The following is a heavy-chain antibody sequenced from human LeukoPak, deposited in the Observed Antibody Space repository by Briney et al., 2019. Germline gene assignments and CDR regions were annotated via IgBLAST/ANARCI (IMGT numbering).Heavy chain of an antibody. D-gene: IGHD2/OR15-2a*01. CDR3: AITDTSRHDY. V-gene: IGHV4-59*10. CDR2: ICTSGTT. Sequence: PSETLSLTCAVYGGSISTYYWSWIRQPAGKGLEWIGRICTSGTTNYNPSLKSRVTMSLDTSKNQFSLKLNSVTAADTAVYYCAITDTSRHDYWGQGTLVTVSS. J-gene: IGHJ4*02. CDR1: GGSISTYY.